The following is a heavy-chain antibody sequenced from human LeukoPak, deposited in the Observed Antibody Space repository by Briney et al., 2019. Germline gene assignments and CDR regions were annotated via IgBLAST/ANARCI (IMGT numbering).Heavy chain of an antibody. J-gene: IGHJ4*02. D-gene: IGHD6-6*01. CDR1: GGSISSYY. CDR3: ARSPEYGDYFDY. V-gene: IGHV4-59*01. Sequence: SETLSLTCTVSGGSISSYYWSWIRQPPGKGLEWIGYIYYSGSTNYNPSLKSRVTMSVDTSKNQFSLKLSTVTAADTAVYYCARSPEYGDYFDYWGQGTLVTVSS. CDR2: IYYSGST.